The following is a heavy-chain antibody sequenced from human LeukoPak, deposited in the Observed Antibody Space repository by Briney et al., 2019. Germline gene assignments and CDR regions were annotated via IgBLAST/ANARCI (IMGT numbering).Heavy chain of an antibody. V-gene: IGHV4-59*01. CDR1: GGSISSYY. CDR3: ARDRGYSGYDFSL. CDR2: IYYSGST. J-gene: IGHJ4*02. Sequence: SETLSLTCTVSGGSISSYYWSWIRQPPGKGLEWIGYIYYSGSTNYNPSLKSRVTISVDTSKNQFSLKLSSMTAADTAVYYCARDRGYSGYDFSLWGQGTLVTVSS. D-gene: IGHD5-12*01.